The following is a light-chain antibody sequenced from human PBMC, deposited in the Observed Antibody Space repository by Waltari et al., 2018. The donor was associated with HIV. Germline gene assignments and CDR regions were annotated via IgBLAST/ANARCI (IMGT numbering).Light chain of an antibody. CDR1: DNDIRLYNF. CDR2: DVD. Sequence: SAVTQSASVSGLPVQSITVPCSRDDNDIRLYNFVSLYLQYPGAPPNLILYDVDSPASGLSDRFYGCKSGKAASLTISGRRAEEDAHYYGASVKGDNSSVFGGGTKVTVL. CDR3: ASVKGDNSSV. J-gene: IGLJ2*01. V-gene: IGLV2-14*03.